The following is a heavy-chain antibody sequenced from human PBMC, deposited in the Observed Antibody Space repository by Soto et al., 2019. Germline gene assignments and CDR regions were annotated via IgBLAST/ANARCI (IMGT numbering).Heavy chain of an antibody. CDR3: AREDRDRETGLVPAAIDGMDV. Sequence: QVQLVQSGAEVKKPGSGLKVACKASGGTISRYSITWVRQAPGDGLEWIGRVIPIFGIPTYAQKFQGRVTITAEESTSRDYMELSSLRSDDTAVYYCAREDRDRETGLVPAAIDGMDVWGQGTTVTVSS. D-gene: IGHD2-2*01. CDR1: GGTISRYS. CDR2: VIPIFGIP. V-gene: IGHV1-69*08. J-gene: IGHJ6*02.